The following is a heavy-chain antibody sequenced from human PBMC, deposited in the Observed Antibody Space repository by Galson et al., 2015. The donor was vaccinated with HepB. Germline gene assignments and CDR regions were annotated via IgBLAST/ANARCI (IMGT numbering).Heavy chain of an antibody. V-gene: IGHV1-58*02. CDR2: IVVGSGNT. D-gene: IGHD5-12*01. Sequence: SVKVSCKASGFTFTSSAMQWVRQARGQRLEWIGWIVVGSGNTNYAQKFQERVTITRDMSTSTAYMELSSLRSEDTAVYYCAADGGANSGYDAAHHYYYYYGMDVWGQGTTVTVSS. CDR3: AADGGANSGYDAAHHYYYYYGMDV. CDR1: GFTFTSSA. J-gene: IGHJ6*02.